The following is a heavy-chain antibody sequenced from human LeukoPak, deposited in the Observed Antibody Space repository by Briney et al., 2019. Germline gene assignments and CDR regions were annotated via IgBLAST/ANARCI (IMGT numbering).Heavy chain of an antibody. CDR2: ISSSSSYI. J-gene: IGHJ4*02. V-gene: IGHV3-21*01. CDR1: GFTFTSYS. Sequence: GGSLRLSCAAAGFTFTSYSMNWFRQAPGKGLEWVSSISSSSSYIYYADSVKGRFAISRDNAKNSLYLQMNSLRAEDTAVYFCARDRGYSYGFPPPFDYWGQGTLVTVSS. CDR3: ARDRGYSYGFPPPFDY. D-gene: IGHD5-18*01.